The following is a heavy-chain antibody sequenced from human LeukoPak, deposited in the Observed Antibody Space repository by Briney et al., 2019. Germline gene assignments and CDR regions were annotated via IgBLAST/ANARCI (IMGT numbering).Heavy chain of an antibody. D-gene: IGHD3-22*01. CDR1: GYSISSGYY. V-gene: IGHV4-38-2*02. J-gene: IGHJ4*02. Sequence: SETLSLTCTVSGYSISSGYYWGWIRQPPGKGLEWIGSIYHSGSTYYNPSLKSRVTISVDTSKNQFSLKLSSVTAADTAVYHCARVNYYDSSGYLDYWGQGTLVTVSS. CDR2: IYHSGST. CDR3: ARVNYYDSSGYLDY.